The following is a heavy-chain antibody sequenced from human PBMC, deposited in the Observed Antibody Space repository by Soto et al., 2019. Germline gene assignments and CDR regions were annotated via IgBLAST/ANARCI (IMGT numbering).Heavy chain of an antibody. J-gene: IGHJ6*03. D-gene: IGHD2-15*01. V-gene: IGHV3-23*01. CDR3: ENDLWFGGFYYYDMDV. CDR2: ISGSGGST. Sequence: GGSLRLSCAASGFTFSSYGMSWVRQAPGKGLEWVSAISGSGGSTDYADSVKGRFTISRDNSKNTLYLQRNSLIAEDTDVYYCENDLWFGGFYYYDMDVWGKGTTVTVSS. CDR1: GFTFSSYG.